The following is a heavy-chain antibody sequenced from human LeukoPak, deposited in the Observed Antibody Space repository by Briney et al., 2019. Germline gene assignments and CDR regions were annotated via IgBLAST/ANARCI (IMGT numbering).Heavy chain of an antibody. V-gene: IGHV4-59*01. J-gene: IGHJ6*03. CDR1: GGSISSYY. Sequence: SETLSLTCTVSGGSISSYYWSWIRQSPGKGLECIGYIHYTGSTNYNPSLKSRVTISLDTSKNQFSLKLSSVTAADTAVYYCARDGAHKNHYYSYYYMDVWGKGTTVTVSS. D-gene: IGHD3-16*01. CDR2: IHYTGST. CDR3: ARDGAHKNHYYSYYYMDV.